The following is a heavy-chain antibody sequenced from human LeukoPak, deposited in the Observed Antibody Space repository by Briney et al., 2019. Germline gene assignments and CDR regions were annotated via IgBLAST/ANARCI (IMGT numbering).Heavy chain of an antibody. CDR2: MSPGGGNI. D-gene: IGHD6-19*01. Sequence: PGGSLRLSCAASGFSFSDYHMNWIRQAPGKGLEWISYMSPGGGNIYFADSVKDRFTLSRDNAKHSLDLQMNSLTAEDTAVYYCSSGRDIAVAGPGGYFDYWGQGTLVTVSS. CDR3: SSGRDIAVAGPGGYFDY. CDR1: GFSFSDYH. V-gene: IGHV3-11*01. J-gene: IGHJ4*02.